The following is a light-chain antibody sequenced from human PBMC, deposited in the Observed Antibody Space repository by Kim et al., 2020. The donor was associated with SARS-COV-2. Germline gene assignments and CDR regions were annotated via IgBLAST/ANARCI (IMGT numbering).Light chain of an antibody. J-gene: IGLJ2*01. V-gene: IGLV2-14*03. CDR1: SSDVGGYNY. Sequence: QSALTQPASVSGSPGQSITISCTGTSSDVGGYNYVSWYQQHPGKAPKLMIYDVSNRPSGVSNRFSGSKSGNTASLTISGLQAEDEADYYCSSNTSSSTLLFGGGTKLTVL. CDR2: DVS. CDR3: SSNTSSSTLL.